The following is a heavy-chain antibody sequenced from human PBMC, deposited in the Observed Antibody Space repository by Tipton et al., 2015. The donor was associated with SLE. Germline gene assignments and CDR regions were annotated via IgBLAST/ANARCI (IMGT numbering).Heavy chain of an antibody. CDR1: NGSINSQY. D-gene: IGHD3-22*01. Sequence: LRLSCSVSNGSINSQYWSWIRQFPGKRLEWIGYIYYTGSTSYNPSLENRVTMSVDMSKNQFSLSLTSVTSADTAVYYCARWGYDSSFYYWGQGTLVTVSS. J-gene: IGHJ4*02. V-gene: IGHV4-59*11. CDR2: IYYTGST. CDR3: ARWGYDSSFYY.